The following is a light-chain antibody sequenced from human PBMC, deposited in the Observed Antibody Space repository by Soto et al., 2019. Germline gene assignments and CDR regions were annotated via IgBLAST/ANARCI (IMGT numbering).Light chain of an antibody. CDR2: DNN. J-gene: IGLJ1*01. CDR1: SSNIGTNR. Sequence: QSVLTQPPAVSAAAGQKVTISCSGSSSNIGTNRISWYQQLSGTAPKLRIYDNNKRPSGFPDRFSGSKSGTSGTLVITGLQTGDEAVYYCGTWDNSLSAYVFGTGTKVTVL. V-gene: IGLV1-51*01. CDR3: GTWDNSLSAYV.